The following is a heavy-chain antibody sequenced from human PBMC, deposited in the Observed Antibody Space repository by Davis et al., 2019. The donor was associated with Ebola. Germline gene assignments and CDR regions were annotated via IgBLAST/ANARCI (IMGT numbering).Heavy chain of an antibody. V-gene: IGHV3-48*02. D-gene: IGHD6-6*01. CDR3: ARDQGAIAARPSAFDM. CDR1: AFSFSSYS. CDR2: ISTSSSPI. J-gene: IGHJ3*02. Sequence: PGGSLTLSCAASAFSFSSYSMNWVRQAPGKGLEWVSYISTSSSPIYYADSVKGRFTISRDNAKNSLYLQMNSLRDEDTAAYYCARDQGAIAARPSAFDMWGQGTMVTVSS.